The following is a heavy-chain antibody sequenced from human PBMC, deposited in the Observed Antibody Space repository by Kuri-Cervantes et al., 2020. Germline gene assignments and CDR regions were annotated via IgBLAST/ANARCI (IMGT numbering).Heavy chain of an antibody. D-gene: IGHD2-21*02. J-gene: IGHJ3*02. Sequence: GESLKISCAASGFTFSSYAMSWVRQAPGKGLEWVSVIGGSGGPTYNADSVEGRFTISRDDSKNTLYLQMNSLRAEDTAVYYCARRVTPRAFDIWGQGTMVTVSS. CDR2: IGGSGGPT. V-gene: IGHV3-23*01. CDR3: ARRVTPRAFDI. CDR1: GFTFSSYA.